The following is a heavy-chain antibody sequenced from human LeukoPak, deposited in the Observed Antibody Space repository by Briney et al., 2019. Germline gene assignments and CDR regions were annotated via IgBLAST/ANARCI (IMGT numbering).Heavy chain of an antibody. CDR3: AKEHRSGWNLISFDL. D-gene: IGHD6-19*01. CDR1: GFTFNTYA. CDR2: ISSSSATT. V-gene: IGHV3-23*01. Sequence: PGGSLRLSCAASGFTFNTYAMSWVRQAPGKGLEWVSGISSSSATTYYAGSVKGRFSISRDNSHSTLFLQLNGLRAEDTAVYYCAKEHRSGWNLISFDLWGQGTLVTVSS. J-gene: IGHJ4*02.